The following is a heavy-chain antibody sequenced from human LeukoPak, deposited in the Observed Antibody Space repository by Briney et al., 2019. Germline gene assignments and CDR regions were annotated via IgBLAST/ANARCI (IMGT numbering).Heavy chain of an antibody. J-gene: IGHJ3*02. CDR3: ALAVLLNVDDAFDI. D-gene: IGHD3-10*01. Sequence: SQTLSLTCTVSGGSISSGSYYWSWIRQPAGKGLEWIGRIYTSGSTNYNPSLKSRVTISVDTSKNQFSLKLSSVTAADTAVYYCALAVLLNVDDAFDIWGQGTMVTVSS. CDR2: IYTSGST. V-gene: IGHV4-61*02. CDR1: GGSISSGSYY.